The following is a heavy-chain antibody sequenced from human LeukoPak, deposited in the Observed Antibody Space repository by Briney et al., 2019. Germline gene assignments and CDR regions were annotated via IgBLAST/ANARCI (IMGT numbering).Heavy chain of an antibody. CDR3: ARERTSPIAATDY. Sequence: SQTLSLTCTVSGGSISSGSYYWSWIRQPAGKGLEWIGRIYTSGSTNYNPSLKSRVTISVDTSKNQFSLKLSSVTAADTAVYYCARERTSPIAATDYWGQGILVTVSS. V-gene: IGHV4-61*02. CDR1: GGSISSGSYY. CDR2: IYTSGST. J-gene: IGHJ4*02. D-gene: IGHD6-25*01.